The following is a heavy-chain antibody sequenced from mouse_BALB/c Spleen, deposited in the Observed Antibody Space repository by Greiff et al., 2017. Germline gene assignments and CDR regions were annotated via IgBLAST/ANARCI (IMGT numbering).Heavy chain of an antibody. J-gene: IGHJ2*01. CDR2: ISSGGSYT. Sequence: EVQRVESGGDLVKPGGSLKLSCAASGFTFSSYGMSWVRQTPDKRLEWVATISSGGSYTYYPDSVKGRFTISRDNAKNTLYLQMSSLRSEDTAMYYCARQTMITTDFDYWGQGTTLTVSS. CDR1: GFTFSSYG. D-gene: IGHD2-4*01. CDR3: ARQTMITTDFDY. V-gene: IGHV5-6*01.